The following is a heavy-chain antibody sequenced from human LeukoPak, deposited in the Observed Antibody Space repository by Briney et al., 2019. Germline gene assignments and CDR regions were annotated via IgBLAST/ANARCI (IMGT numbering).Heavy chain of an antibody. Sequence: SAKVSCKASGGTFSSYAISWVRQAPGQGLEWMGRIIPIFGTANYAQKFQGRVTITTDESTSTAYMELSSLRSEDTAVYYCARDLDIRGYSYGSPDYRGQGTLVTVSS. V-gene: IGHV1-69*05. D-gene: IGHD5-18*01. CDR2: IIPIFGTA. J-gene: IGHJ4*02. CDR3: ARDLDIRGYSYGSPDY. CDR1: GGTFSSYA.